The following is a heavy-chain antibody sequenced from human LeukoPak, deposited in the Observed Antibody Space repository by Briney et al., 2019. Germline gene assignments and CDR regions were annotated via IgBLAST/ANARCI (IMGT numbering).Heavy chain of an antibody. Sequence: ASVKVSCKVSGYTFTAYYMHWVRQAPGQRLEWMGRIDPNSGGTIYVHKFQGRVAMTRDTSISTAYMELSRLTSDDTAVYYCARTPDYSVTTWGQGTLVTVSS. J-gene: IGHJ5*02. CDR2: IDPNSGGT. D-gene: IGHD4-11*01. CDR1: GYTFTAYY. V-gene: IGHV1-2*02. CDR3: ARTPDYSVTT.